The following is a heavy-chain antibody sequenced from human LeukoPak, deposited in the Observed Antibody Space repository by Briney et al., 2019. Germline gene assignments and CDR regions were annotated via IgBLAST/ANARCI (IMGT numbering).Heavy chain of an antibody. CDR2: IYYSGST. CDR3: ARVSHRTRLDY. J-gene: IGHJ4*02. Sequence: SETLSLTCAVYGGSFSGYYWSWIRQHPGKGLEWIGYIYYSGSTYYNPSLKSRVTISVDTSKNQFSLKLSSVTAADTAVYYCARVSHRTRLDYWGQGTLVTVSS. CDR1: GGSFSGYY. V-gene: IGHV4-31*11. D-gene: IGHD3/OR15-3a*01.